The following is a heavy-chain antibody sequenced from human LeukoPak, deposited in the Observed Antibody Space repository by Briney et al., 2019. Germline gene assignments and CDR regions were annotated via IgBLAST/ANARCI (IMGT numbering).Heavy chain of an antibody. D-gene: IGHD3-10*01. Sequence: PGGSLRLSCAASGFTFSSYSMNWVRQAPGKGLEWVSSISSSSSYIYYADSVKGRFTISRDNAKNSLYLQMNSLRAEDTAVYYCAKGFGAIDPEYYFDYWGQGTLVTVSS. CDR2: ISSSSSYI. J-gene: IGHJ4*02. CDR1: GFTFSSYS. CDR3: AKGFGAIDPEYYFDY. V-gene: IGHV3-21*01.